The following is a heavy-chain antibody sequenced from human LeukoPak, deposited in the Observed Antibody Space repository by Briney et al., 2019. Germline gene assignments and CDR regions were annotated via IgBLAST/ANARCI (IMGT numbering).Heavy chain of an antibody. CDR3: ATSTAAAGTD. D-gene: IGHD6-13*01. CDR1: GFTFSNLW. Sequence: GGSLRLSCAASGFTFSNLWMSWVRQAPGKGLKWVANIKQDGSEKYYVDSVKGRFTIFRDNAQNSLYLQMNSLRAEDTAIYYCATSTAAAGTDWGQGTLVTVSS. V-gene: IGHV3-7*03. CDR2: IKQDGSEK. J-gene: IGHJ4*02.